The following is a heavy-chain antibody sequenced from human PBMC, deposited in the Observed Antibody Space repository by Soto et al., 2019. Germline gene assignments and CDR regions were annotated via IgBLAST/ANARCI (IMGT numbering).Heavy chain of an antibody. CDR3: ARGIAATGKSPPDY. Sequence: GGSLRLSCAASGFTFSSYGMHWVRQAPGKGLEWVAVIWYDGSNKYYVDSVKGRFTISRDNSKNTLYLQMNSLRAEDASVYYCARGIAATGKSPPDYWGQGPLVTVSS. CDR2: IWYDGSNK. CDR1: GFTFSSYG. V-gene: IGHV3-33*01. J-gene: IGHJ4*02. D-gene: IGHD6-13*01.